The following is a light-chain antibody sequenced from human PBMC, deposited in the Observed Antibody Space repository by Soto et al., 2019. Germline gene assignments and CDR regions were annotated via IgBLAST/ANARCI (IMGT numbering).Light chain of an antibody. J-gene: IGLJ2*01. Sequence: QSVLTQPPSVSAAPGQKVTISCSGSSSKIGNNYVSWYQQLPGTAPKLLIYDNNERPSGIPDRFSGSKSGTSATLGITGLQAGDEADYYCGTWDGSLSAVVFGGGTKLTVL. V-gene: IGLV1-51*01. CDR2: DNN. CDR3: GTWDGSLSAVV. CDR1: SSKIGNNY.